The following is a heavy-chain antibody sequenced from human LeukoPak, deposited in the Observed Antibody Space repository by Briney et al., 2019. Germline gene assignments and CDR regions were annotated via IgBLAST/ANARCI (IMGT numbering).Heavy chain of an antibody. CDR2: INHSGST. CDR1: GGSFSGYY. V-gene: IGHV4-34*01. D-gene: IGHD3-10*01. CDR3: ARAAPGGSGSYSRYFDY. J-gene: IGHJ4*02. Sequence: SETLSLTCAVYGGSFSGYYRSWIRQPPGKGLEWIGEINHSGSTNYNPSLKSRVTISVDTSKNQFSLKLSSVTAADTAVYYCARAAPGGSGSYSRYFDYWGQGTLVTVSS.